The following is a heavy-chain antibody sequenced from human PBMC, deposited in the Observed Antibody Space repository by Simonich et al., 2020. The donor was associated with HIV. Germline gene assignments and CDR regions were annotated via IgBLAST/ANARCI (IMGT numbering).Heavy chain of an antibody. CDR3: ARYTPAYSRGHWYFDL. Sequence: QALLKQWGTGLLKPSEPLSLTCAVYAGSFSGHYWSWIRQPPGKGLEWIGDINHGGSTTYNPTLKSRVTIAEDSSKNQFSLNLSSVTAADTAVYYCARYTPAYSRGHWYFDLWGRGTLVTVSS. CDR2: INHGGST. V-gene: IGHV4-34*01. CDR1: AGSFSGHY. D-gene: IGHD6-19*01. J-gene: IGHJ2*01.